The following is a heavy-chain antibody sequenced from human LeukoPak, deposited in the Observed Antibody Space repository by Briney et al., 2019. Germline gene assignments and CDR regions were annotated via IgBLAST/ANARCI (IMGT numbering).Heavy chain of an antibody. CDR2: IYYSGST. J-gene: IGHJ4*02. V-gene: IGHV4-59*08. CDR3: ARSGGIPSNFDY. CDR1: GGSISSYY. Sequence: SETLPLTCTVSGGSISSYYWSWIRQPPGKGLEWIGYIYYSGSTNYNPSLKSRVTISVDTSKNQFSLKLSSVTAADTAVYYCARSGGIPSNFDYWGQGTLVTVSS. D-gene: IGHD3-16*01.